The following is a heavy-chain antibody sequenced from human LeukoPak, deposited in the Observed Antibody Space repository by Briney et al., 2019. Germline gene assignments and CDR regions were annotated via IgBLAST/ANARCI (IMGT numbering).Heavy chain of an antibody. D-gene: IGHD6-19*01. CDR3: AKDKSGAVAGTGDAFDI. J-gene: IGHJ3*02. CDR1: GFTFSSYA. CDR2: ISGSGGST. Sequence: GGSLRLXCAASGFTFSSYAMSWVRRAPGKGLESVSAISGSGGSTYYADSVKGRFTISRDNSKNTLYLQMNSLRAEDTAVYYCAKDKSGAVAGTGDAFDIWGQGTMVTVSS. V-gene: IGHV3-23*01.